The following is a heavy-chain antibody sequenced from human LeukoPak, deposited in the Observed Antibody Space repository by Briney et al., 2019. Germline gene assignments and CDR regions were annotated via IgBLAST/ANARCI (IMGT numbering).Heavy chain of an antibody. CDR3: TKDPNGDYIGAFDP. D-gene: IGHD4-17*01. CDR1: GFPGITFSNA. CDR2: ITGGHYAT. V-gene: IGHV3-23*01. Sequence: PGGSLRLSCAASGFPGITFSNAWMNWVRQAPGKGLEWVSSITGGHYATYNTDSVKGRFTISRDNAKNTLYLQMNSLRADDTAIYYCTKDPNGDYIGAFDPWGQGTLVTVSS. J-gene: IGHJ5*02.